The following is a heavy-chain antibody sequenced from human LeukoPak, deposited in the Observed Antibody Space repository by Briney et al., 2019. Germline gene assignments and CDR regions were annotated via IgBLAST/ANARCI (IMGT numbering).Heavy chain of an antibody. CDR3: ARDRGTMIVVVTLDY. D-gene: IGHD3-22*01. CDR1: GFTFDDYA. J-gene: IGHJ4*02. V-gene: IGHV3-30-3*01. Sequence: GRSLRLSCAASGFTFDDYAMHWVRQAPGKGLEWVAVISYDGSNKYYADSVKGRFTISRDNSKNTLYLQMNSLRAEDTAVYYCARDRGTMIVVVTLDYWGQGTLVTVSS. CDR2: ISYDGSNK.